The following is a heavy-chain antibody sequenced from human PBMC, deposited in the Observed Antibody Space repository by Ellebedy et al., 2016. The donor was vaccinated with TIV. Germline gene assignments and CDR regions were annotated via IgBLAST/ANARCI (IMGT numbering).Heavy chain of an antibody. V-gene: IGHV1-18*01. CDR2: ISAYNGNT. CDR1: GYTFTSYG. CDR3: ARINSSSWYHRAAGRSYYYYYGMDV. D-gene: IGHD6-13*01. Sequence: ASVKVSXKASGYTFTSYGISWVRQAPGQGLEWMGWISAYNGNTNYAQKLQGRVTMTTDTSTSTAYMELRSLRSDDTAVYYCARINSSSWYHRAAGRSYYYYYGMDVWGQGTTVTVSS. J-gene: IGHJ6*02.